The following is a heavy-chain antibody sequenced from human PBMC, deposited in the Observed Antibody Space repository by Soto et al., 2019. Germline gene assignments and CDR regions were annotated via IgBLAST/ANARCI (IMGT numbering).Heavy chain of an antibody. D-gene: IGHD3-10*01. V-gene: IGHV1-18*01. CDR2: ISAYNGNT. J-gene: IGHJ6*02. CDR3: ARDNGFGEADV. CDR1: GYSFTSYG. Sequence: QVQLVQSGAEVKKPGASVKVSCKASGYSFTSYGISWVRQAPGQGLEWMGWISAYNGNTNYAQKLQGRVTRTTDTPTSTAYMELRSLRSVDTAVYYWARDNGFGEADVWGQGTTVTVSS.